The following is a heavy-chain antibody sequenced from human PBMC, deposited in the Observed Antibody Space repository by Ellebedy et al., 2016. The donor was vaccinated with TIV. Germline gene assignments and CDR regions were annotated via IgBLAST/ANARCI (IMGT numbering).Heavy chain of an antibody. CDR3: AKARRRVVVVPAALPLYYSYVMDV. J-gene: IGHJ6*02. CDR2: ISGDGGST. CDR1: GFTSADYA. V-gene: IGHV3-43*02. D-gene: IGHD2-2*01. Sequence: GESLKISCAASGFTSADYAMHWVRQAPGKGLEWVSLISGDGGSTYYGDSVKGRFTISRDNSKNSLYLQLNSLRTEDTALYYCAKARRRVVVVPAALPLYYSYVMDVWGQGTTVTVSS.